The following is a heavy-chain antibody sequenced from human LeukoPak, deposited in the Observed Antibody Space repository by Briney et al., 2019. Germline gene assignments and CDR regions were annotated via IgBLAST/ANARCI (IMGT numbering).Heavy chain of an antibody. Sequence: GGSLRLSCAASGFTFSTYSMNWVRQAPGKGLEWVSYVSGSGSTIYYAGSVKGRFTTSRDNANNSLYLQMNSLRDDDTAVYYCARSDASDIWGQGTMVTVSS. CDR3: ARSDASDI. CDR1: GFTFSTYS. V-gene: IGHV3-48*02. J-gene: IGHJ3*02. CDR2: VSGSGSTI.